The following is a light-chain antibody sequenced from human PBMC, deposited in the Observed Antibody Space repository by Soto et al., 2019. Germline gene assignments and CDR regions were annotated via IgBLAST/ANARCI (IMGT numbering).Light chain of an antibody. V-gene: IGKV3-15*01. CDR1: QSVNSM. CDR2: GAS. Sequence: EIVMTQSPATLSVSPGERATLSCRASQSVNSMLAWYQQKPGQAPRLLIYGASTRATGIPARFSGSGSGTEFTLTISSLQPEDFAVYYCQKYNEWPLTLGGGTKV. J-gene: IGKJ4*01. CDR3: QKYNEWPLT.